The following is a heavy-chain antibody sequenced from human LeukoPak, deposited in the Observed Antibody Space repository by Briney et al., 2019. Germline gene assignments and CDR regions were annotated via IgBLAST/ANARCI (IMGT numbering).Heavy chain of an antibody. CDR3: AKDQRSYGDAYFDY. CDR1: GFTFSGYA. CDR2: ISGSGGST. J-gene: IGHJ4*02. V-gene: IGHV3-23*01. D-gene: IGHD4-17*01. Sequence: GGSLRLSCAASGFTFSGYAMSWVRQAPGKGLEWVSAISGSGGSTYYADSVKGRFTISRDNSKNTLYLQMNSLRAEDTAVYYCAKDQRSYGDAYFDYWGQGTLVTVSS.